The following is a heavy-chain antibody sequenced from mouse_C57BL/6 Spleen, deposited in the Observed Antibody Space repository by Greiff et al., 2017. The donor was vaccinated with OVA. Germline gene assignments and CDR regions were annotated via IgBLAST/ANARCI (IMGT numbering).Heavy chain of an antibody. CDR2: IDPETGGT. V-gene: IGHV1-15*01. Sequence: QVQLKQSGAELVRPGASVTLSCKASGYTFTDYEMHWVKQTPVHGLEWIGAIDPETGGTAYNQKFKGKAILTADKSSSTAYMELRSLTSEDSAVYYCTRPHDGSWFAYWGQGTLVTVSA. CDR1: GYTFTDYE. J-gene: IGHJ3*01. D-gene: IGHD2-3*01. CDR3: TRPHDGSWFAY.